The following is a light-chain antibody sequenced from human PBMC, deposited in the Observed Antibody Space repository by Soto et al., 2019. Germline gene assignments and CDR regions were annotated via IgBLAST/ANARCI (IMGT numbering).Light chain of an antibody. CDR1: QSISSW. J-gene: IGKJ5*01. Sequence: DIQMTQSPSTLSASVGDRVTITCRASQSISSWLAWYQQKPGKAPKLLIYDASSLESGVPSRFSGSGSGTEFTLTISSLQPDDLATYYCQQYNSYSPTTFGQGTRLEI. CDR2: DAS. CDR3: QQYNSYSPTT. V-gene: IGKV1-5*01.